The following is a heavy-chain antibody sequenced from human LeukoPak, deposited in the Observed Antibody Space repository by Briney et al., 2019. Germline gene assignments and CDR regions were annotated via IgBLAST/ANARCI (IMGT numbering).Heavy chain of an antibody. J-gene: IGHJ5*02. CDR3: ARDRPDSYSSSWPPVWFDP. Sequence: SETLSLTCTVSGGSISSYYWSWIRQPPGKGLEWIGYIYYSGSTNYNPSLKSRVTISVDTSKNQFSLKLSSVTAADTAVYYCARDRPDSYSSSWPPVWFDPWGQGTLVTVSS. D-gene: IGHD6-13*01. CDR2: IYYSGST. V-gene: IGHV4-59*01. CDR1: GGSISSYY.